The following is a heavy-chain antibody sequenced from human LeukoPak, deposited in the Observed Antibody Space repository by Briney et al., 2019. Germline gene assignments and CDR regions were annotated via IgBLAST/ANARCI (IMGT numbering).Heavy chain of an antibody. CDR1: EFTFSSYS. D-gene: IGHD4-17*01. Sequence: GGSLRLSCAASEFTFSSYSMNWVRQAPGKGLEWVSSISSSSSYIYYADSVKGRFTISRDNAKNSLYLQMNSLRAEDTAVYYCARENDYGDYELDPWGQGTLVTVSS. CDR2: ISSSSSYI. J-gene: IGHJ5*02. V-gene: IGHV3-21*01. CDR3: ARENDYGDYELDP.